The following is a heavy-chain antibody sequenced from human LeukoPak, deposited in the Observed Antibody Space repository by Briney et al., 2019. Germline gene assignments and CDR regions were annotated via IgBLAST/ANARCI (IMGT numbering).Heavy chain of an antibody. V-gene: IGHV3-23*01. CDR2: ISGTGGST. D-gene: IGHD6-13*01. Sequence: GGSLRLSCAASGFTFRNYAMTWVRQAPGKGLEWVSGISGTGGSTYYADSMKGRFTISRDNSKNTLYLQMNSLRAEDTAVYYCAKDAAGPEYWGQGTLVTVSS. CDR3: AKDAAGPEY. J-gene: IGHJ4*02. CDR1: GFTFRNYA.